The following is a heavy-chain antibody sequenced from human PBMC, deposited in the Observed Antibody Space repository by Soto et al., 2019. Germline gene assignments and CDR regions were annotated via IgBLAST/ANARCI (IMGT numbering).Heavy chain of an antibody. Sequence: EVQLVESGGGLVQPGRSLRLSCAGSGFTFDDYAMHWVRQVPGKGLEWVSGISSNSGTIAYADFVKGRFIISRDNAKNSLYLQMNSLRPEDTALYYCAKDRGALAEDFQHWGQGTLVTVSS. CDR3: AKDRGALAEDFQH. D-gene: IGHD3-16*01. V-gene: IGHV3-9*01. J-gene: IGHJ1*01. CDR2: ISSNSGTI. CDR1: GFTFDDYA.